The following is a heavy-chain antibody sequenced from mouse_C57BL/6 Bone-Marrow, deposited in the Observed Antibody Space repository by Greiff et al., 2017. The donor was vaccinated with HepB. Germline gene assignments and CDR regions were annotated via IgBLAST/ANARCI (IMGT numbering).Heavy chain of an antibody. CDR3: ASSSYYGYDGYAMDY. CDR2: IYPRDGST. Sequence: VQLQQSDAELVKPGASVKISCKVSGYTFTDPTIHWMKQRPEQGLAWIGYIYPRDGSTKYNEKFKGKATLTADKSSSTAYMQLNSLTSEDSAVYFCASSSYYGYDGYAMDYWGQGTSVTVSS. V-gene: IGHV1-78*01. J-gene: IGHJ4*01. CDR1: GYTFTDPT. D-gene: IGHD2-2*01.